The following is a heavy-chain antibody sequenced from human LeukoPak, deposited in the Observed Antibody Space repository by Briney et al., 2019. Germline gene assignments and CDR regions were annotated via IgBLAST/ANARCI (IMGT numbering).Heavy chain of an antibody. CDR1: GGSFRGYY. V-gene: IGHV4-34*01. J-gene: IGHJ3*02. CDR3: ARYGRWIQSRRTAFDI. Sequence: SETLSLTCAVYGGSFRGYYWSWIRQPPGKGLEWIGEINHSGSTNYNPSLKSRVPISVDTSKNEFSMKLSSLTAAGTAVYYCARYGRWIQSRRTAFDIWGQGTMVTVSS. D-gene: IGHD5-24*01. CDR2: INHSGST.